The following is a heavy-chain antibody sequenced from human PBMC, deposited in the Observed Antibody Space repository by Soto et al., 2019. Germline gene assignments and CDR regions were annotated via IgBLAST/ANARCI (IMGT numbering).Heavy chain of an antibody. D-gene: IGHD5-18*01. J-gene: IGHJ6*02. CDR1: WFTFSSYW. CDR3: ARDHGTAMVMTHDFYYYYGMDV. Sequence: XGCLRVSYAASWFTFSSYWMHWVRQAPGKGLDWVAVIWYDGSNKYYADSVKGRFTISRDNSKNTLYLQMNSLRAEDTAVYYCARDHGTAMVMTHDFYYYYGMDVWGQGTTVTVPS. CDR2: IWYDGSNK. V-gene: IGHV3-33*01.